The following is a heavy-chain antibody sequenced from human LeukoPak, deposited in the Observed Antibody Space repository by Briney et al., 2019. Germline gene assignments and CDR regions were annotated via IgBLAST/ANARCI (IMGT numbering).Heavy chain of an antibody. V-gene: IGHV4-59*01. CDR3: ARASYYYDSSGYYYVDYFDY. D-gene: IGHD3-22*01. J-gene: IGHJ4*02. CDR1: GGSISSYY. Sequence: SAPLSLPCTVSGGSISSYYWSWIRQPPGKGLEWIGYIYYSGSTNYNPSLKSRVTISVDTSKNQFSLKLSSVTAADTAVYYCARASYYYDSSGYYYVDYFDYWGQGTLVTVSS. CDR2: IYYSGST.